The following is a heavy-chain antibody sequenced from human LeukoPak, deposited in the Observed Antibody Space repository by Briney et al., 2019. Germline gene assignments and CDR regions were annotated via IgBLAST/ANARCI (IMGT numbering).Heavy chain of an antibody. CDR1: GGSISSSSYY. V-gene: IGHV4-39*01. CDR3: ARPDSSGYYWDFDY. J-gene: IGHJ4*02. Sequence: SETLSLTCTVSGGSISSSSYYWGWIRQPPGKGLEWIGSIYYSGSTYYNPSLKSRVTISVGTSKNQFSPKLSSVTAADTAVYYCARPDSSGYYWDFDYWGQGTLVTVSS. D-gene: IGHD3-22*01. CDR2: IYYSGST.